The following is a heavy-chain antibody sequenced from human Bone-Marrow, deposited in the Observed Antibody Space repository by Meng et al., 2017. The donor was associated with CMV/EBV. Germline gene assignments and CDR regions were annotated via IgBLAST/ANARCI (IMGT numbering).Heavy chain of an antibody. CDR3: ARASSGYYRVAAFDI. D-gene: IGHD3-22*01. CDR2: INHSGST. Sequence: GSLRLSCAVYGGSFSGYYWSWIRQPPGKGLEWIGEINHSGSTNYNPSLKSRVTISVDTSKNQFSLKLSSVTAADTAVYYCARASSGYYRVAAFDIWGQGTMVTVSS. CDR1: GGSFSGYY. J-gene: IGHJ3*02. V-gene: IGHV4-34*01.